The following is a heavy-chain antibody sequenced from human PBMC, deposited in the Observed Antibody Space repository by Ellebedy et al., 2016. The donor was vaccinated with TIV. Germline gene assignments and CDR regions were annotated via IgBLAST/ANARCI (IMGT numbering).Heavy chain of an antibody. CDR3: ARALPPPTGWGDYFDY. Sequence: YAQKFQGRVTVTTDTSTSTGYMDLRSLRSDDTAVYYCARALPPPTGWGDYFDYWGQGTPVTVSS. J-gene: IGHJ4*02. V-gene: IGHV1-18*01. D-gene: IGHD3-16*01.